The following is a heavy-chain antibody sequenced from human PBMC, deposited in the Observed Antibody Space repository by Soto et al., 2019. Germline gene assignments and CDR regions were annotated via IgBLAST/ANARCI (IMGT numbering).Heavy chain of an antibody. CDR2: INPSSGNK. J-gene: IGHJ4*01. D-gene: IGHD2-2*03. CDR1: GYSFTSHG. CDR3: AREMDRRYIHDFDD. Sequence: ASVKVSCKTSGYSFTSHGISWVRQAPGEGLEWLGWINPSSGNKHFAQKVQDRVTLTTDSSTSIAYMELRSLTSDDTAMYYCAREMDRRYIHDFDDGR. V-gene: IGHV1-18*04.